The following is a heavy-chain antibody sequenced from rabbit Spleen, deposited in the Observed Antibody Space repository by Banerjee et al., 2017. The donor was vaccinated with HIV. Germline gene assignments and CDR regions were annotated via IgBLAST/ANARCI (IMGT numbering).Heavy chain of an antibody. J-gene: IGHJ4*01. CDR2: IDPLFGTT. CDR3: VRDRANIDGDYGPYYFDL. D-gene: IGHD2-1*01. CDR1: GFDFSTYS. V-gene: IGHV1S7*01. Sequence: HLKETGGGLVQPGGSLKVSCKVSGFDFSTYSMSWVRQAPGKGLEWIGYIDPLFGTTYYASWVNGRFTISSHNAQNTLNLQLNSLTAADTATYFCVRDRANIDGDYGPYYFDLWGQGTLVT.